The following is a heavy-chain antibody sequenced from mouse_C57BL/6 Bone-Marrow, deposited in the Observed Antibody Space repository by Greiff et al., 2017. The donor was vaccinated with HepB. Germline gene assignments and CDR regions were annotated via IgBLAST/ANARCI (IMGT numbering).Heavy chain of an antibody. D-gene: IGHD2-1*01. V-gene: IGHV1-81*01. Sequence: VQLQQSGAELARPGASVKLSCKASGYTFTSYGISWVKQRTGQGLEWIGEIYPRSGNTYYNEKFKGKATLTADKSSSTAYMELISLTSEDSAVYVCARDGNYVVGCAYWGQGTVVTVTA. CDR2: IYPRSGNT. J-gene: IGHJ3*01. CDR3: ARDGNYVVGCAY. CDR1: GYTFTSYG.